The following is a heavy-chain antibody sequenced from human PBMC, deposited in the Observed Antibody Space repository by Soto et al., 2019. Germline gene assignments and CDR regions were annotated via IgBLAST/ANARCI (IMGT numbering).Heavy chain of an antibody. Sequence: SVKVSCKASGYTFSSYGISWVRQAPVQGLEWMGWISAYNGNTNYAQKLQGRVTMTTDTSTSTAYMELRGLRSDDTAVYYCARSWVEQQLVFDYYYGMDVWGQGTTVTVSS. D-gene: IGHD6-13*01. CDR3: ARSWVEQQLVFDYYYGMDV. CDR1: GYTFSSYG. J-gene: IGHJ6*02. CDR2: ISAYNGNT. V-gene: IGHV1-18*04.